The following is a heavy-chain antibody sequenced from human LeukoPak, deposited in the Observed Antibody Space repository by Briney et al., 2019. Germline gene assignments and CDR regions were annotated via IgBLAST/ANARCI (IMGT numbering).Heavy chain of an antibody. V-gene: IGHV1-18*04. CDR3: ARADIVVVPADSWFDP. D-gene: IGHD2-2*01. J-gene: IGHJ5*02. Sequence: ASVKVSCMASGYTFTSYGISWVRQAPGQGLEWMGWISAYNGNTNYAQKLQGRVTMTTDTSTSTAYMELRSLRSDDTAVYYCARADIVVVPADSWFDPWGQGTLVTVSS. CDR2: ISAYNGNT. CDR1: GYTFTSYG.